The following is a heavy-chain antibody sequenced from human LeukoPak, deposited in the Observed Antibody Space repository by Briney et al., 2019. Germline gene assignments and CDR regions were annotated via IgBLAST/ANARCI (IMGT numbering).Heavy chain of an antibody. J-gene: IGHJ3*02. CDR3: ARGRRIFGVVIPAAFDI. Sequence: SETLSLTCAVYGGSFSGYYWSWIRQPPGKGLEWIGEINHSGGTNYNPSLKSRVTISVDTSKNHFSLKLSSVTAADTAVYYCARGRRIFGVVIPAAFDIWGQGTMVTVSS. D-gene: IGHD3-3*01. CDR1: GGSFSGYY. CDR2: INHSGGT. V-gene: IGHV4-34*01.